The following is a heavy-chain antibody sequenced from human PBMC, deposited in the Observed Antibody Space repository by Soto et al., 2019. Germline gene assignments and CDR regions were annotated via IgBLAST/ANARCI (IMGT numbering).Heavy chain of an antibody. D-gene: IGHD3-10*01. J-gene: IGHJ4*02. CDR3: ARAPSVYYFDN. CDR2: INTDNGNT. CDR1: GYTFTSYA. V-gene: IGHV1-3*04. Sequence: QVQLVQSGAEVKKPGASVKLSCKASGYTFTSYAIHWVRQAPGQRLECMGWINTDNGNTKYSQKFQGRVTITRDTSASTAYMELSSLTSEDTAVYFCARAPSVYYFDNWGQGTLVTVSS.